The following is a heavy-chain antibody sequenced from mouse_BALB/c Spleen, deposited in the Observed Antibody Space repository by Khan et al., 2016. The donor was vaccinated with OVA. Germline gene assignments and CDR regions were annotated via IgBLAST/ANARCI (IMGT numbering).Heavy chain of an antibody. CDR3: SRGGLRWDFDY. CDR2: INPSTGYT. Sequence: VKLQESGAELAKPGASVKMSCKASGYTFINYWILWVKQRPGQGLEWIGYINPSTGYTEYNQNFKDKATLTADKSSSTAYMQLSSLTSEDSAVCYCSRGGLRWDFDYWGQGTTLTVSS. V-gene: IGHV1-7*01. D-gene: IGHD1-1*01. CDR1: GYTFINYW. J-gene: IGHJ2*01.